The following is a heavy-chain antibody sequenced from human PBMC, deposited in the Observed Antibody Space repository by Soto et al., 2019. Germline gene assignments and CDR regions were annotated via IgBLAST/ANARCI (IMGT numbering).Heavy chain of an antibody. CDR1: GDSVSSNSAA. D-gene: IGHD6-13*01. Sequence: SQTLSLPCAISGDSVSSNSAAWNWIRQSPSRGLEWLGRTYYRSKWYNDYAVSVKSRITINPDTSKNQFSLQLNSVTPEDTAVYYCARRSSSWHTKSLVCAFDIWGQGTMVTVSS. CDR3: ARRSSSWHTKSLVCAFDI. CDR2: TYYRSKWYN. V-gene: IGHV6-1*01. J-gene: IGHJ3*02.